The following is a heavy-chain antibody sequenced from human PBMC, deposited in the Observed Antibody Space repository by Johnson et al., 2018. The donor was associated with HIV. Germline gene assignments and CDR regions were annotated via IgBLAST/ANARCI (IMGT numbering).Heavy chain of an antibody. CDR2: ISYDGSNK. Sequence: VQLVESGGGVVQPGRSLRLSCAASGFTFSSYAIHWVRQAPGKGLEWVAGISYDGSNKYYADSVKGRFTISRDNSKNTLYLQMNSLRAEDTAVYYCARENQDAFDIWGQGTMVTVSS. CDR3: ARENQDAFDI. CDR1: GFTFSSYA. V-gene: IGHV3-30-3*01. J-gene: IGHJ3*02.